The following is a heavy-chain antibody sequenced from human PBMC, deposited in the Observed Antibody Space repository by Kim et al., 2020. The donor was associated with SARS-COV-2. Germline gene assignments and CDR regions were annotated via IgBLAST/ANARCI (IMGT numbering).Heavy chain of an antibody. CDR3: ARDRGYDSSGYPFDY. CDR2: IYHSGST. Sequence: SETLSLTCAVSGGSISSSNWWSWVRQPPGKGLEWIGEIYHSGSTNYNPSLKGRVTIAVDKSKNQFSLKLSSVTAADTAVYYCARDRGYDSSGYPFDYWGQGTLVTVSS. D-gene: IGHD3-22*01. J-gene: IGHJ4*02. CDR1: GGSISSSNW. V-gene: IGHV4-4*02.